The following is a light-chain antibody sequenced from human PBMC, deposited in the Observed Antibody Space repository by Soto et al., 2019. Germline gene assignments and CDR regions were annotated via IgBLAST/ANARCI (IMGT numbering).Light chain of an antibody. V-gene: IGKV3-15*01. CDR3: QQYGGSPRT. CDR1: QSVSSN. J-gene: IGKJ1*01. CDR2: GAS. Sequence: EIVMTQSPATLSVSPGERATLSCRASQSVSSNLAWYQQKPGQAPRLLIYGASTRATGIPDRFSGSGSGTDFPLTISRLEPEDFAVYYCQQYGGSPRTFGQGTKVDIK.